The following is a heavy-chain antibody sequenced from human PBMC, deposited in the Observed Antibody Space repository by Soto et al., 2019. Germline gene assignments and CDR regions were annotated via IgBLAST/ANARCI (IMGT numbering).Heavy chain of an antibody. Sequence: GGSLRLSCAASGFTFTNYWMQWVRQAPGKWLVWVSRINSDGSSTSHADSVKGRFTISRDNAKNTLYLQMSSLRAEDTAVYYCARVNSRRAFDIWGQGXMVTVSS. D-gene: IGHD4-4*01. J-gene: IGHJ3*02. V-gene: IGHV3-74*01. CDR3: ARVNSRRAFDI. CDR1: GFTFTNYW. CDR2: INSDGSST.